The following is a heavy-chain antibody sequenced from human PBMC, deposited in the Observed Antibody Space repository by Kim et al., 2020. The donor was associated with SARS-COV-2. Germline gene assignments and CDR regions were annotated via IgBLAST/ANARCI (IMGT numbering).Heavy chain of an antibody. V-gene: IGHV1-18*01. Sequence: ASVKVSCKASGYTCTSYGISWRRQDPGQGLEWRGWISVDNANTNYAQNLQARLTMTTDTSTSTAYMELRSLTSDDTAVYYCARDPAYDSSVYAADYWGQGTLVTVSS. CDR3: ARDPAYDSSVYAADY. J-gene: IGHJ4*02. D-gene: IGHD3-22*01. CDR2: ISVDNANT. CDR1: GYTCTSYG.